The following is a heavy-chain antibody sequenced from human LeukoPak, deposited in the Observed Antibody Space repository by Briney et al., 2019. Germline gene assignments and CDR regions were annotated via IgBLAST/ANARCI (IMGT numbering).Heavy chain of an antibody. CDR1: GFTFSHYG. V-gene: IGHV3-33*01. D-gene: IGHD2-8*01. CDR3: AREAGSCPNGICYKGYMDV. J-gene: IGHJ6*03. CDR2: IWSDGTNQ. Sequence: GGSLRLSCAASGFTFSHYGMHWVRQAPGKGLEWVAVIWSDGTNQYYADSVKGRFTISRDDSQKTVYLEMNSLRPEDTAVYYCAREAGSCPNGICYKGYMDVWGKGTTVTVSS.